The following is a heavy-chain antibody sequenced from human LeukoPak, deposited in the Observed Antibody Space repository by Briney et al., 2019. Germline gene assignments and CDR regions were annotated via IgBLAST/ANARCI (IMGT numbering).Heavy chain of an antibody. CDR2: IIPIFGTA. CDR1: GGTFSSYA. CDR3: ARDVGGPGSPDNWFDP. D-gene: IGHD3-10*01. Sequence: GSSVKVSCKASGGTFSSYAISWVRQAPGQGLEWMGRIIPIFGTANYAQKFQGRVTITTDESTSTAYMELSSLRSEDTAVYYCARDVGGPGSPDNWFDPWGQGTLVTVSS. J-gene: IGHJ5*02. V-gene: IGHV1-69*05.